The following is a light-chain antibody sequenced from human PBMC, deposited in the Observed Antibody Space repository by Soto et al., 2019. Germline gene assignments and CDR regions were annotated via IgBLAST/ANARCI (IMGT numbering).Light chain of an antibody. CDR1: SSDVGGYNY. J-gene: IGLJ1*01. CDR3: SSSRTGGPFV. V-gene: IGLV2-14*01. CDR2: AVS. Sequence: QSALTQPASVSGSPGQSIAISCTGTSSDVGGYNYVSWYQQLPCKAPKLLISAVSNRHSGVSHRFSGSKSGNPDSLTISGLQAEDEADYYSSSSRTGGPFVFGTGTKLTVL.